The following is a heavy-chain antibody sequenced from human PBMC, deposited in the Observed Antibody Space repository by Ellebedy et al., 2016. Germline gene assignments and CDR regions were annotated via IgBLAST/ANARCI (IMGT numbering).Heavy chain of an antibody. D-gene: IGHD2-21*01. CDR3: ARRSAYPDAFDI. CDR2: IIPILGIA. Sequence: ASVKVSCKASGGTFSSSAISWVRQAPGQGLEWMGRIIPILGIANYAQKFQGRVTITADKSTSTAYMELSSLRSEDTAVYYCARRSAYPDAFDIWGQGTMVTVSS. J-gene: IGHJ3*02. V-gene: IGHV1-69*04. CDR1: GGTFSSSA.